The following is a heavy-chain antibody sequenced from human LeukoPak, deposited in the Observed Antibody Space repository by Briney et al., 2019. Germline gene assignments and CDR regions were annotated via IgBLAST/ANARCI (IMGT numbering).Heavy chain of an antibody. Sequence: SETLSLTCAVSGDSISSYYWGWIRQPPGKGLEWIGYIYYSGSTYYNPSLKSRVTISVDTSKNQFSLKLSSVTAADTAVYYCAREATTNYYDSSGYLNWGQGTLVTVSS. CDR3: AREATTNYYDSSGYLN. CDR1: GDSISSYY. J-gene: IGHJ4*02. D-gene: IGHD3-22*01. V-gene: IGHV4-59*12. CDR2: IYYSGST.